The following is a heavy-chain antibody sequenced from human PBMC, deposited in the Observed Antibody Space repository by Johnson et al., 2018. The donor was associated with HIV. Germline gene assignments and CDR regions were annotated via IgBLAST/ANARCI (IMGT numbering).Heavy chain of an antibody. J-gene: IGHJ3*02. D-gene: IGHD6-6*01. Sequence: EVQLVESGGGVVQPGGSLRLSCAASGFTFSSYGMHWVRQAPGKGLEWVSYISSSGSTIYYADSVKGRFTISRDNANNSLFLQMNSLRAEDTAVYYCARVTGGYYSSSFGNAFDIWGQGTMVTVSS. V-gene: IGHV3-48*04. CDR3: ARVTGGYYSSSFGNAFDI. CDR1: GFTFSSYG. CDR2: ISSSGSTI.